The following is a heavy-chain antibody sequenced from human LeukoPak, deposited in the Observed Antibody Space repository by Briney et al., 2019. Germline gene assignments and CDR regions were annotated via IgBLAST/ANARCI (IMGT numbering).Heavy chain of an antibody. CDR2: IYTSGTT. CDR1: GGSISSGGYY. D-gene: IGHD3-22*01. Sequence: MTSETLSLTCTVSGGSISSGGYYWSWIRQPAGKGLEWIGRIYTSGTTNYNPSLKSRVTISVDTSKNQFSLKLSSVTAADTAVYYCARDDYDSSGYYYWGQGTLVTVSS. J-gene: IGHJ4*02. CDR3: ARDDYDSSGYYY. V-gene: IGHV4-61*02.